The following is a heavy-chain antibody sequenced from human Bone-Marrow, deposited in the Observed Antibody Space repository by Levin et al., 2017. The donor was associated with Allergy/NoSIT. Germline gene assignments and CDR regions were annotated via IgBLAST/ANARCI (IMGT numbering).Heavy chain of an antibody. J-gene: IGHJ3*02. D-gene: IGHD6-13*01. V-gene: IGHV3-30*18. CDR1: GFTFSRYG. CDR3: AKDELDRSSWYAPQAFDI. Sequence: GGSLRLSCAASGFTFSRYGMNWVRQAPGKGLEWVAVISYDGSNKYYADSVKGRFTISRDNSKNTVNLQMNNLSAEDTAVYYCAKDELDRSSWYAPQAFDIWGQGTMVTVSS. CDR2: ISYDGSNK.